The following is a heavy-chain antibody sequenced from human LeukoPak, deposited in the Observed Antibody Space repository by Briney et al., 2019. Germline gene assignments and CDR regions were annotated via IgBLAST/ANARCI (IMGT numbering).Heavy chain of an antibody. V-gene: IGHV3-49*04. CDR1: GFTFGDYA. Sequence: GGSLRLSCTASGFTFGDYAMSWVRQAPGKGLEWVGFIRSKAYGGTTEYAASVKGRFTISRDDSKSIAYLQMNSLKTEDTAVYYCTRDPGYCSGGSCYLFDYWGQGTLVTVSS. CDR2: IRSKAYGGTT. D-gene: IGHD2-15*01. J-gene: IGHJ4*02. CDR3: TRDPGYCSGGSCYLFDY.